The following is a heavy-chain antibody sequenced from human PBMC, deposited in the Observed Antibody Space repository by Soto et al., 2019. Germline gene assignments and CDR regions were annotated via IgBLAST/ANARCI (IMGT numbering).Heavy chain of an antibody. CDR2: IYYSGST. D-gene: IGHD3-10*01. J-gene: IGHJ6*02. Sequence: SETLSLTCAVSGGPISSRTYSWSWIRQPPGKGQEWIGYIYYSGSTNYNPSLKSRVTISVDTSKNQFSLKLSSVTAADTAVYYCARGFYGSGCYYNPEAPNEYYYYCGMDVGGQGTTVTV. CDR3: ARGFYGSGCYYNPEAPNEYYYYCGMDV. CDR1: GGPISSRTYS. V-gene: IGHV4-61*01.